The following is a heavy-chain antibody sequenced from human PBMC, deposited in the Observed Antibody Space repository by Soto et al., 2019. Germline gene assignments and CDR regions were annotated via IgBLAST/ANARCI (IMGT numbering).Heavy chain of an antibody. V-gene: IGHV4-34*01. CDR2: VNHIGIT. D-gene: IGHD4-17*01. Sequence: QVQLQQWGAGLLKPSETLSLTCAVYGGSFSGYYWSWIRQTPGKGLEWIGEVNHIGITNYSPSLKSRVTISADISRNQFSLKLSSVNVADTAIYYCARKGALLIGDQGVYFQHWGQGTPVTVSS. CDR3: ARKGALLIGDQGVYFQH. J-gene: IGHJ1*01. CDR1: GGSFSGYY.